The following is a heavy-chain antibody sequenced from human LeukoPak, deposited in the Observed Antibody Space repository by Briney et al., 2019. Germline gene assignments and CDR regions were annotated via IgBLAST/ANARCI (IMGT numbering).Heavy chain of an antibody. V-gene: IGHV3-48*03. CDR1: GFTFSSYE. CDR2: ISFSGNTI. CDR3: ARDYGGSSPFDY. D-gene: IGHD4-23*01. Sequence: GGSLRLSCAASGFTFSSYEMNWVRQAPGKGLEWVSYISFSGNTIYYADSAKGRFTISRDDAKNSLYLQMNSLRAEDTAVYYCARDYGGSSPFDYWGQGTLVTVSS. J-gene: IGHJ4*02.